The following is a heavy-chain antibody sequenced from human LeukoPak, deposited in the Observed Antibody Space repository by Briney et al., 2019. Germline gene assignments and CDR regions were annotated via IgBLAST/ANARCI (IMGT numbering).Heavy chain of an antibody. D-gene: IGHD3-9*01. CDR3: ARMSYDILTGYRDYYYYYMDV. CDR2: IIPIFGTA. J-gene: IGHJ6*03. Sequence: SVKVSCKASGGTFSSYAISLVRQAPGQGLEWMGGIIPIFGTANYAQKFQGRVTITADESTSTAYMELSSLRSEDTAVYYCARMSYDILTGYRDYYYYYMDVWGKGTTVTVSS. V-gene: IGHV1-69*13. CDR1: GGTFSSYA.